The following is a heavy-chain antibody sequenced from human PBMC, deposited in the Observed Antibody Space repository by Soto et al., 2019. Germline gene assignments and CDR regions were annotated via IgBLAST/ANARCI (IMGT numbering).Heavy chain of an antibody. CDR2: ISGYNGDT. J-gene: IGHJ4*02. CDR1: GYTFTSYG. D-gene: IGHD4-17*01. Sequence: QVPLMQSGGEVKQPGASVKVSCKTSGYTFTSYGISWVRQAPGQGLEWMGWISGYNGDTKYVQKFQGRVTLTTDTSTNTAYMEVRSLRSDDTAVYYCARDWVGDLAYWGQGTLVTVSS. V-gene: IGHV1-18*01. CDR3: ARDWVGDLAY.